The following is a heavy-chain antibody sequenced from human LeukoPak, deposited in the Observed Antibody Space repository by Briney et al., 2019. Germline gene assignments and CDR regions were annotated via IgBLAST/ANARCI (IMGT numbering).Heavy chain of an antibody. CDR1: GGTFSNYA. Sequence: SVKVSCKAPGGTFSNYAISWVRQAPGQGLEWMGGIIPIFHTANYAQKFQGRVTITADASTTTAYMELSSLRSEDTAIYYCARERPLVRGDTGPFYFDFWGQGTLVTVSS. CDR3: ARERPLVRGDTGPFYFDF. J-gene: IGHJ4*02. CDR2: IIPIFHTA. D-gene: IGHD3-10*01. V-gene: IGHV1-69*13.